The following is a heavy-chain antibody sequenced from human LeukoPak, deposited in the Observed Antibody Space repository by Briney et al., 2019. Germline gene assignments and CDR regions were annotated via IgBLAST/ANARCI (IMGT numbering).Heavy chain of an antibody. J-gene: IGHJ4*02. CDR2: INHSGST. D-gene: IGHD5/OR15-5a*01. CDR1: GGSFSGYY. CDR3: ARGFVSTTSYFDY. Sequence: SETLSLTCAVYGGSFSGYYWSWIRQPPGKGLEWIGEINHSGSTNYNPSLKSRVTISVDTSKNQFSLKLSSVTAADTAVYYCARGFVSTTSYFDYRGQGTLVTVSS. V-gene: IGHV4-34*01.